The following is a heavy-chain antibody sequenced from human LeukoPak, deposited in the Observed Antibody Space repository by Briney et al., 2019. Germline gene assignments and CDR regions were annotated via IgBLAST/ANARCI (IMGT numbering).Heavy chain of an antibody. D-gene: IGHD2/OR15-2a*01. CDR3: AREGGFSREGAWFDP. CDR2: IYSGGST. CDR1: GFTVSSNY. Sequence: GGSLRLSCAASGFTVSSNYMSWVRQAPGKGLEWVSVIYSGGSTYYADSVKGRFTISRDNSKNTLYLQMNSLRAEDTAVYYCAREGGFSREGAWFDPWGQGTLVTVSS. J-gene: IGHJ5*02. V-gene: IGHV3-53*01.